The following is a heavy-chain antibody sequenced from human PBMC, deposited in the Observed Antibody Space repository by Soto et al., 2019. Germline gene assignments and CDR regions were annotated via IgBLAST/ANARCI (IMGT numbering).Heavy chain of an antibody. V-gene: IGHV4-59*01. CDR1: GGSISSYY. CDR2: IYYSGST. Sequence: SETLSLTCTVSGGSISSYYWSWIRQPPGKGLEWIGYIYYSGSTNYNPSLKSRVTISVDTSKNQFSLKLGSVTAADTAVYYCARVSSGWFGSEYGYYYYYGMDVWGQGTTVTVSS. CDR3: ARVSSGWFGSEYGYYYYYGMDV. D-gene: IGHD3-10*01. J-gene: IGHJ6*02.